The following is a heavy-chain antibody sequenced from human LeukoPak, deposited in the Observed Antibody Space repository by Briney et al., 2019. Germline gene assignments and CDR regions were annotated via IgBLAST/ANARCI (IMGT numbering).Heavy chain of an antibody. CDR3: ARTLYISSWHSFDF. V-gene: IGHV4-38-2*02. J-gene: IGHJ4*02. CDR1: GYSISSGYY. Sequence: SETLSLTCTVSGYSISSGYYWGWIRQPPGKGPEWIGSIHHGGSTYYTPSLKSRVTISVDTSKNQFSLNLTSVTAADTAVYYCARTLYISSWHSFDFWGQGTLVTVSS. CDR2: IHHGGST. D-gene: IGHD6-13*01.